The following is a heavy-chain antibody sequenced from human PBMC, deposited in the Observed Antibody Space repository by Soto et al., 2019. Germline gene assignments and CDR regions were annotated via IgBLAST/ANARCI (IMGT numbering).Heavy chain of an antibody. J-gene: IGHJ3*02. CDR3: ARTFNYDILTGYRAFDI. CDR2: IIPILGIA. D-gene: IGHD3-9*01. Sequence: ASVKVSCKASGGTFSSYTISRERQAPGQGLEWMGRIIPILGIANYAQKFQGRVTITADKSTSTAYMELSSLRSEDTAVYYCARTFNYDILTGYRAFDIWGQGTMVTVSS. V-gene: IGHV1-69*02. CDR1: GGTFSSYT.